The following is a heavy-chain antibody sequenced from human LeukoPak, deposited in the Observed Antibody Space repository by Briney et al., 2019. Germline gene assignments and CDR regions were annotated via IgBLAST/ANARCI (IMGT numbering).Heavy chain of an antibody. CDR1: GFTFSSYA. J-gene: IGHJ4*02. V-gene: IGHV3-30-3*01. D-gene: IGHD6-13*01. Sequence: GGSLRLSCAASGFTFSSYAMHWVRQAPGKGLEWVAVISYDGSNKYYADSVKGRFTISRDNSKNTLYLQMNSLRAEDTAVYYCAKDRKQQLDSYYFDYWGQGTLVTVSS. CDR3: AKDRKQQLDSYYFDY. CDR2: ISYDGSNK.